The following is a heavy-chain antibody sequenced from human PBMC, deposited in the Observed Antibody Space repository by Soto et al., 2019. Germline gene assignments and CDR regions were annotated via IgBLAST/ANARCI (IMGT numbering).Heavy chain of an antibody. V-gene: IGHV3-23*01. J-gene: IGHJ4*02. CDR1: GFTFSSYA. Sequence: EVQLLESGGGLVQPGGSLRLSCAASGFTFSSYAMTLVRQAPGTGLEWVSTISSSGGSTYYADSVEGRFTISRDNSENTLYLQMNSLRAEDPAVYYCAKEWSDARTREKCGLVDYWGQGTLVTVSS. CDR3: AKEWSDARTREKCGLVDY. D-gene: IGHD2-8*01. CDR2: ISSSGGST.